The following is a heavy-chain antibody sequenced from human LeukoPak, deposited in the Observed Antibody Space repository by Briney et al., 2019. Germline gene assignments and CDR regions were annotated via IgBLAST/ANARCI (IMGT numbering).Heavy chain of an antibody. CDR3: ARDTGSGWQHDY. V-gene: IGHV3-53*01. CDR1: GFTVSDYY. J-gene: IGHJ4*02. CDR2: IYRSGST. D-gene: IGHD6-19*01. Sequence: GLSLRLSCAASGFTVSDYYMRWVRQAPGKGLEWVSVIYRSGSTYYAHSVKGRFTILRDNSKNTLYLQMNSLSAGDTAVYYCARDTGSGWQHDYWGQGTLVTVSS.